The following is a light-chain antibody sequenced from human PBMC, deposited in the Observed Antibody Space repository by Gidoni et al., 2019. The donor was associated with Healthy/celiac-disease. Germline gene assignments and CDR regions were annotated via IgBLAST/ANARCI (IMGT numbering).Light chain of an antibody. Sequence: QSVLTQPPSVSGAPGQRDTLSCTGSSSNIGAGYDVPWYQQLPGTAPKLLIYGNSNRTSGVPDLFSGSKSGTSASLDITGLQAEDEADYYCQSYDSSLSGWVFGGGTKLTVL. CDR2: GNS. CDR3: QSYDSSLSGWV. CDR1: SSNIGAGYD. J-gene: IGLJ3*02. V-gene: IGLV1-40*01.